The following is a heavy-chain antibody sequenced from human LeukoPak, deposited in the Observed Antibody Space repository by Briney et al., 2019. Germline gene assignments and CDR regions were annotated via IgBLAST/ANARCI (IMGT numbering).Heavy chain of an antibody. D-gene: IGHD3-10*01. Sequence: SQTLSLTCVISGDSVSSNSAAWNWIRQSPLRGLEWLGRTYYRSKWYFDYAASVKSRISINSDTSTNQFSLQLNSVSPEDTAVYYCARDPTAVTRGVPNWFDLWGQGTQVIVSS. CDR1: GDSVSSNSAA. V-gene: IGHV6-1*01. J-gene: IGHJ5*02. CDR2: TYYRSKWYF. CDR3: ARDPTAVTRGVPNWFDL.